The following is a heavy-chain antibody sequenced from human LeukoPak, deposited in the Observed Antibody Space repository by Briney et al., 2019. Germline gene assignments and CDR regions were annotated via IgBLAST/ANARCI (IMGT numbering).Heavy chain of an antibody. CDR1: GYSFTSYW. J-gene: IGHJ4*01. D-gene: IGHD3-22*01. V-gene: IGHV5-51*01. CDR2: IYPGDSDT. CDR3: ARLPRDYYDSSGYYWGYFDD. Sequence: GEPLKISCKGSGYSFTSYWFGWVRRMPGKGLEWIGVIYPGDSDTRYSPSFKGQVTISADTSISPDYRQWSSVKAGDTALDYCARLPRDYYDSSGYYWGYFDDGREGRLVTVSS.